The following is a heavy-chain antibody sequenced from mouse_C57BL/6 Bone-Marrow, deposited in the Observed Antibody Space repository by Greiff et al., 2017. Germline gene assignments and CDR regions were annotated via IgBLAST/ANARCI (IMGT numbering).Heavy chain of an antibody. CDR1: GYTFTDYY. J-gene: IGHJ3*01. V-gene: IGHV1-19*01. CDR3: ARNGGYRAWVAY. Sequence: EVKLEESGPVLVKPGASVKMSCKASGYTFTDYYMNWVKQSHGKSLEWIGVINPYTGGTSYNQKFKGKATLTVDKSSSTAYMELNSLTSEDSAVYYCARNGGYRAWVAYWCQGTLVTVSA. D-gene: IGHD2-3*01. CDR2: INPYTGGT.